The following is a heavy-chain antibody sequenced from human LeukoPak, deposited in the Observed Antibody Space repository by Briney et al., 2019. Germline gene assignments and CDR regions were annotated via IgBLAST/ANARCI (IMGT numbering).Heavy chain of an antibody. CDR1: GYTFTPYY. CDR2: INPSTGVT. CDR3: PPSGDGWGLDY. J-gene: IGHJ4*02. Sequence: ASVKVSCKASGYTFTPYYIHWVRQAPGQGLEWRGKINPSTGVTACTQKFQGRVTMTGDTSTNTVYMDLSSLTSEDTAMYYCPPSGDGWGLDYWGQGTLVTVSS. D-gene: IGHD3-16*01. V-gene: IGHV1-46*01.